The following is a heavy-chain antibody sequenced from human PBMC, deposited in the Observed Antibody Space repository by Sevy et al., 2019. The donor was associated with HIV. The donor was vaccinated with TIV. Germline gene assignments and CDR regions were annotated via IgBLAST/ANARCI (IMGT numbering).Heavy chain of an antibody. CDR1: GFTFRTDS. D-gene: IGHD6-19*01. J-gene: IGHJ4*02. Sequence: GGSLRLSCAASGFTFRTDSMNWVHQAPGKGLEWLSYIRRSSRTIYYADSVEGRFTISRDNAKNSLYLQINSLRAEDTAVYYCARAYSAGWPQGAWTDYWGQGTLVTVSS. V-gene: IGHV3-48*01. CDR3: ARAYSAGWPQGAWTDY. CDR2: IRRSSRTI.